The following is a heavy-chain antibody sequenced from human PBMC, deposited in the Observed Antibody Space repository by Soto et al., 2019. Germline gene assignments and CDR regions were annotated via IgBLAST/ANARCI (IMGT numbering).Heavy chain of an antibody. Sequence: ASVKVSCKASGYTFTHYGISWVRQAPGQGLEWMGWITAYNGNTYYEQNLQGRVTMTTDTSTSTAYVELRSLRSDDTAVYYCARDDGRRRYDRFDFWGQGTLVTVSS. CDR2: ITAYNGNT. V-gene: IGHV1-18*01. J-gene: IGHJ4*02. D-gene: IGHD5-12*01. CDR3: ARDDGRRRYDRFDF. CDR1: GYTFTHYG.